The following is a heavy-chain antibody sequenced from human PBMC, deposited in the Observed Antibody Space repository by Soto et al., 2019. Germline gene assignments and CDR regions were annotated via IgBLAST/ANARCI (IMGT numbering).Heavy chain of an antibody. CDR3: ARHGGSDSFDY. CDR2: NSYSGST. CDR1: GGSTSSYY. V-gene: IGHV4-59*08. D-gene: IGHD1-26*01. Sequence: QVQLQESGPGLVKPSETLSLTCTVTGGSTSSYYWSWLRQPPGKGLEWIGYNSYSGSTDYNPSLKSRVTISVDPSKNQFSLKLSSATAADTAVYYCARHGGSDSFDYWGQGTLVTVSS. J-gene: IGHJ4*02.